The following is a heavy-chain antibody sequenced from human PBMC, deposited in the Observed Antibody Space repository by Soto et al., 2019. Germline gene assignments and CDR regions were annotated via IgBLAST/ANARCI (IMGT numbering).Heavy chain of an antibody. CDR2: ISGSSYTK. J-gene: IGHJ6*02. D-gene: IGHD5-12*01. Sequence: QVQVVESGGGLVKPGGSLRLSCTASGFSFGDYYMTWIRQAPGKGLEIVAYISGSSYTKYYADSVKGRFTISRDNAKNLVYLQMDLLRAEDTAMYYCARRGRGYDFDYYGMDVWGQGTTVTVSS. CDR1: GFSFGDYY. CDR3: ARRGRGYDFDYYGMDV. V-gene: IGHV3-11*01.